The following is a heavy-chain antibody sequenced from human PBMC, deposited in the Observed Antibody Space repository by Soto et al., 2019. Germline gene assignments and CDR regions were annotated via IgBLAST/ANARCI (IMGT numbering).Heavy chain of an antibody. J-gene: IGHJ4*02. V-gene: IGHV1-69*13. Sequence: GASVKVSCKASGYTFTGYYMHWVRQAPGQGLEWMGGIIPIFGTANYAQKFQGRVTITADESTSTAYMELSSLRSEDTAVYYCARAESQTLYQLSGPYDYWGQGTLVTVSS. CDR2: IIPIFGTA. CDR3: ARAESQTLYQLSGPYDY. D-gene: IGHD2-2*01. CDR1: GYTFTGYY.